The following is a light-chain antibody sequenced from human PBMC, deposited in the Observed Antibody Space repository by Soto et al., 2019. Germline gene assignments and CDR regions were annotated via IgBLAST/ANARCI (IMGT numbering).Light chain of an antibody. Sequence: QSALTQPASVSGSPGQSITISCTGTSSDVGGYIYVSWYQQHPGKAPKLIIYEVSNRPSGVSNRFSGSKSGNTASLTISGLQAEDEGDYYCSSYTSSSTVVFGGGTKLTVL. CDR2: EVS. CDR1: SSDVGGYIY. CDR3: SSYTSSSTVV. V-gene: IGLV2-14*01. J-gene: IGLJ2*01.